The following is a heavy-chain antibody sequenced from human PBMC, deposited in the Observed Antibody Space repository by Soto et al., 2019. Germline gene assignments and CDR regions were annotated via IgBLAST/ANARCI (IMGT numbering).Heavy chain of an antibody. D-gene: IGHD2-15*01. V-gene: IGHV4-31*03. CDR1: GGSMRSGSYY. CDR2: IYYSGSA. CDR3: ASYSTGSTVGAFDI. Sequence: SETLSLTCTVSGGSMRSGSYYWSWIRQHPGKGLEWIGYIYYSGSAYYNPSLQSRVTISVDTSKNQFSLKLSSATAADTAVYYCASYSTGSTVGAFDIWGQGTMVTVSS. J-gene: IGHJ3*02.